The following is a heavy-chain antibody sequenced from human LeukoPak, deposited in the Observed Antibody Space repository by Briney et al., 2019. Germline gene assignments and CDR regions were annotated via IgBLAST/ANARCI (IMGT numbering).Heavy chain of an antibody. Sequence: GGSLRLSCAASGFTFSSYATHWVRQAPGKGLEWVAVISYDGSNKYYADSVKGRFTISRDNSKNTLYLQMNSLRAEDTAVYYCATANPVAVGYYYGMDVWGQGTTVTVSS. CDR1: GFTFSSYA. CDR2: ISYDGSNK. CDR3: ATANPVAVGYYYGMDV. J-gene: IGHJ6*02. D-gene: IGHD6-19*01. V-gene: IGHV3-30*04.